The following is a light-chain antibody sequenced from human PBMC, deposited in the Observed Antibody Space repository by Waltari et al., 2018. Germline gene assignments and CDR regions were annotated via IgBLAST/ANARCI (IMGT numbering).Light chain of an antibody. Sequence: VLTQSPVTLSLSLGERATLSCRASRSVSSYLAWYQQKPGQAPRLLIYDASNRATGIPARFSGSGSGTDFTLTISTLEPEDFAVYYCQQRSNWHPITFGQGTRLEIK. CDR2: DAS. V-gene: IGKV3-11*01. J-gene: IGKJ5*01. CDR3: QQRSNWHPIT. CDR1: RSVSSY.